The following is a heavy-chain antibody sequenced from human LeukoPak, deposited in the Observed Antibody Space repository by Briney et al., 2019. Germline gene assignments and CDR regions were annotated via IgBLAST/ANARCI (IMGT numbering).Heavy chain of an antibody. CDR2: IKQEGGEK. J-gene: IGHJ4*02. CDR1: GFTFKTFW. CDR3: ARGPTGSWFAFYY. D-gene: IGHD6-13*01. Sequence: PGGSLRLSCAASGFTFKTFWMSWVRQAPGRGLEWVANIKQEGGEKYYVDSVEGRFTISRDNARNSLYLQMNSLRAEDTAVYYCARGPTGSWFAFYYWGQGTPVTVSS. V-gene: IGHV3-7*03.